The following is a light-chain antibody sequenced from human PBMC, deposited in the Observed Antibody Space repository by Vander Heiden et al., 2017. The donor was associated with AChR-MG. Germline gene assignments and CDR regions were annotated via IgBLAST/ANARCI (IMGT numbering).Light chain of an antibody. J-gene: IGKJ2*01. CDR2: GAS. CDR1: QSVSSSY. CDR3: QQDGSSYT. Sequence: EIVLTQSPGTLSLPPGERATLSCRASQSVSSSYLAWYQQKPGQAPRLLIYGASSRATGIPDRFSGSGSGTDFTLTISRLEPEDFAVYYCQQDGSSYTFGQGTKLEIK. V-gene: IGKV3-20*01.